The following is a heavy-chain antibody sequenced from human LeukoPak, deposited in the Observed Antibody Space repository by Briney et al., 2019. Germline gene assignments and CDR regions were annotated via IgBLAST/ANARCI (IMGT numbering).Heavy chain of an antibody. V-gene: IGHV4-34*01. D-gene: IGHD3-10*01. J-gene: IGHJ5*02. CDR2: INHSGNT. CDR3: ARDSGTTGEVKFDP. Sequence: SETLSLTCAVYGGSFSGYYWSWIRQPPGKGLEWIGEINHSGNTNYNPSLKSRVTISVDTSKNQFSLKLSSVTAADTAVYYCARDSGTTGEVKFDPWGQGTLVTVSS. CDR1: GGSFSGYY.